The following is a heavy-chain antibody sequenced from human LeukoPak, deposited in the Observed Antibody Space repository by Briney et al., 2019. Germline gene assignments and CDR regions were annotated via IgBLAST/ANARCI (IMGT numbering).Heavy chain of an antibody. Sequence: GRSLRLSCAASGFTFSSYGMHWVRQAPGKGLEWVAVIWYDGSNKYYADSVKGRFTISRDNSQNTLYLQMNSLRAEDTAVYYCARGGQQLANFDYWGQGTLVTVSS. CDR3: ARGGQQLANFDY. CDR1: GFTFSSYG. V-gene: IGHV3-33*01. D-gene: IGHD6-13*01. CDR2: IWYDGSNK. J-gene: IGHJ4*02.